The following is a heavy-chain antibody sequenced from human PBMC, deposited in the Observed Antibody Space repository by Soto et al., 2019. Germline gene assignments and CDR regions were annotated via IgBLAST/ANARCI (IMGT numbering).Heavy chain of an antibody. V-gene: IGHV3-9*01. D-gene: IGHD3-16*01. J-gene: IGHJ4*02. Sequence: GGSLRLSCAASGFTFDDYAMHWVRQAPGKGLEWVSGISWNSGSIGYADSVKGRFTISRDNAKNSLYLQMNSLRAEDTALYYCAKAIWGGDGVGAFDYWGQGTLVTVSS. CDR3: AKAIWGGDGVGAFDY. CDR1: GFTFDDYA. CDR2: ISWNSGSI.